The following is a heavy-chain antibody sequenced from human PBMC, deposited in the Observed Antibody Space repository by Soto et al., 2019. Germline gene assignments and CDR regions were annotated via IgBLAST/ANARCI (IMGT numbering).Heavy chain of an antibody. CDR2: ISSYNGDT. J-gene: IGHJ4*02. CDR3: AAVTVFDTNGFTFDY. V-gene: IGHV1-18*01. Sequence: ASVKVSCTASGYTFTRSGISWVRQAPGQGPEWMGWISSYNGDTNYAQTFQGRVTMTTDTSTSTAYMELRSLRSDDTAVYYCAAVTVFDTNGFTFDYWGQGTLVTVSS. D-gene: IGHD2-8*01. CDR1: GYTFTRSG.